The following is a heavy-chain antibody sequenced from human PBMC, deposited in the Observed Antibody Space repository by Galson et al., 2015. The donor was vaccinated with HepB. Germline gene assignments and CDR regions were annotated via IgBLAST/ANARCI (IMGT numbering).Heavy chain of an antibody. CDR3: ARATVNPRADY. V-gene: IGHV3-7*01. J-gene: IGHJ4*02. Sequence: SLRLSCAASGFTFSSCWMSWVRQAPGKGLEWVANIKQDGSEKYYVDSVKGRFTISRDNAKNSLYLQMNSLRAEDTAVYYCARATVNPRADYWGQGTLVTVSS. CDR1: GFTFSSCW. D-gene: IGHD4-11*01. CDR2: IKQDGSEK.